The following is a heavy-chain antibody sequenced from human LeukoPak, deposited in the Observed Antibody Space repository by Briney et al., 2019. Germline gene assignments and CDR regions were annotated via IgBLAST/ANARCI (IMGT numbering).Heavy chain of an antibody. V-gene: IGHV3-30-3*01. Sequence: GGSLRLSCAASGFTFSSYAMHWVRQAPGKGLEWVAVISYYETNKYYADSVKGRFTISRDNSKSMLYLQMNSLRPDDTAVYFCARGLGSSWQVSPSDHWGQGALVTVSS. CDR2: ISYYETNK. CDR1: GFTFSSYA. J-gene: IGHJ4*02. D-gene: IGHD6-13*01. CDR3: ARGLGSSWQVSPSDH.